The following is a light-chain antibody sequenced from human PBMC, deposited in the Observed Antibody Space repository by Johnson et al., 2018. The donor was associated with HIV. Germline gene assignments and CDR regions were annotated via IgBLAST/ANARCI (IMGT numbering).Light chain of an antibody. Sequence: SVLTQPPSVSAAPGQKVTISCSGSSSNIGNNYVSWYQQLPGTAPKLLIYDNNKRPSGIPARFSGSKSATSATLDITGLQTGDEADYYCGTWDGSLSVYVCGAGTEVTVL. CDR1: SSNIGNNY. CDR2: DNN. CDR3: GTWDGSLSVYV. V-gene: IGLV1-51*01. J-gene: IGLJ1*01.